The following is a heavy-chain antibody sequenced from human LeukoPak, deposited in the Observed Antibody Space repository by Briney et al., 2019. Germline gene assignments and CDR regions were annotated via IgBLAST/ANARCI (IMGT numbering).Heavy chain of an antibody. J-gene: IGHJ1*01. V-gene: IGHV1-2*02. CDR2: INPNSGGT. CDR3: ARGSFSADAPLVLDYFHH. Sequence: ASVKVSCKASGYTFTGYYIHWVRQAPGQGLEWMGWINPNSGGTNYAQKFQGRVTMTRDTPISTAYMELSRLRADDTAVYYCARGSFSADAPLVLDYFHHWGQGTLVTDSS. D-gene: IGHD5-18*01. CDR1: GYTFTGYY.